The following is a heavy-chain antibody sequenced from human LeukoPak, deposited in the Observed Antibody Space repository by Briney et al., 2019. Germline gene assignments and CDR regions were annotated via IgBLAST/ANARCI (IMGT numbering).Heavy chain of an antibody. CDR3: ARDGDQVRGAEYYYYGMDV. J-gene: IGHJ6*04. V-gene: IGHV1-69*06. CDR2: IIPIFGTA. CDR1: GGTFSSYA. Sequence: SVKVSCKASGGTFSSYAISWARQAPGQGLEWMGGIIPIFGTANYAQKFQGRVTITADKSTSTAYMELSSLRSEDTAVYYCARDGDQVRGAEYYYYGMDVWGKGTTVTVSS. D-gene: IGHD3-10*01.